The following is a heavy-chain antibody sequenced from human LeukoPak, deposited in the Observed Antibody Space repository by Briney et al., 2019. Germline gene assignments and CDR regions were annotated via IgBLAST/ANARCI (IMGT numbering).Heavy chain of an antibody. Sequence: ASVKVSCKASGYTFTGYYMHWVRQAPGQGLEWMGWISAYNGNTNYAQKLQGRVTMTTDTSTSTAYMELRSLRSDDTAVYYRARIEWELLWFDPWGQGTLVTVSS. CDR2: ISAYNGNT. V-gene: IGHV1-18*04. CDR3: ARIEWELLWFDP. D-gene: IGHD1-26*01. J-gene: IGHJ5*02. CDR1: GYTFTGYY.